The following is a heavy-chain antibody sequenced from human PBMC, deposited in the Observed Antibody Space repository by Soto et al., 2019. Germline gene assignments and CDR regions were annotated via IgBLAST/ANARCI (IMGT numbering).Heavy chain of an antibody. J-gene: IGHJ4*02. CDR3: ARLNYYDSSGYYRDY. D-gene: IGHD3-22*01. Sequence: PSETVSLSCSVCGGSISSYYWSWIRQPPGKGLEWIGYIYYSGSTNYNPSLKSRVTISVDTSKNQFSLKLSSVTAADTDVYYCARLNYYDSSGYYRDYWGQGTLVTVSS. CDR2: IYYSGST. CDR1: GGSISSYY. V-gene: IGHV4-59*01.